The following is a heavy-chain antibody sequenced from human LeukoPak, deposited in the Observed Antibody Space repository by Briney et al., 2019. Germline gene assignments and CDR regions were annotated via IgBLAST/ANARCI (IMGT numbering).Heavy chain of an antibody. J-gene: IGHJ6*02. CDR2: ISYDGTNK. D-gene: IGHD3-3*01. Sequence: GGSLRLSCAASGFTFNKFAMSWVRQAPGKGLEWMALISYDGTNKFYADSVKGRFTISRDKTLYLQMNSLRAEDTAVYYCAREYTIFGVVVNYYYYGMDVWGQGTTVTVSS. CDR1: GFTFNKFA. V-gene: IGHV3-30-3*01. CDR3: AREYTIFGVVVNYYYYGMDV.